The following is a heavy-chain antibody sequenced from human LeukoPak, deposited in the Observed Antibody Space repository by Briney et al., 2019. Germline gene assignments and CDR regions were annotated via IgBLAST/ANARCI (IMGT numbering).Heavy chain of an antibody. Sequence: GASVKVSCKASGGTFSSYAISWVRQAPGQGLEWMGGIIPIFGTANYAQKFQGRVTITADESTSTAYMELSSLRSEDTAVYYCASISDSSGYTFDYWGQGTLVTVSS. CDR3: ASISDSSGYTFDY. CDR1: GGTFSSYA. J-gene: IGHJ4*02. D-gene: IGHD3-22*01. V-gene: IGHV1-69*13. CDR2: IIPIFGTA.